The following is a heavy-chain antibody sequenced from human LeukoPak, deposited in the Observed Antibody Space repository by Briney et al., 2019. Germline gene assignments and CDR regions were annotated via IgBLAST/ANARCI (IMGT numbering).Heavy chain of an antibody. Sequence: PSETLSLTCTVSGGSVNSGSYYWNWIRQPPGKGLEWIGYIYYSGSTNYNPSLKSRVTISVDTSKNQFSLKLSSVTAADTAVYYCARAAYSGSYHSDYWGRGTLVTVSS. D-gene: IGHD1-26*01. V-gene: IGHV4-61*01. J-gene: IGHJ4*02. CDR3: ARAAYSGSYHSDY. CDR1: GGSVNSGSYY. CDR2: IYYSGST.